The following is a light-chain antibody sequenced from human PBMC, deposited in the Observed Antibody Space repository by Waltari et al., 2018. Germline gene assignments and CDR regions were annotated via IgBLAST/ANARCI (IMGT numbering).Light chain of an antibody. CDR1: GGRRHDI. CDR3: QTGGHGTWV. J-gene: IGLJ3*02. CDR2: VDSDGSH. Sequence: QLVLTQSPSASASLGASVKLTCTLSGGRRHDIIPWHQQQPEKGPRFLMKVDSDGSHSRGDEIPDRFSGSSSGAERYLIISSLQSEDEADYYCQTGGHGTWVFGGGTKLTVL. V-gene: IGLV4-69*01.